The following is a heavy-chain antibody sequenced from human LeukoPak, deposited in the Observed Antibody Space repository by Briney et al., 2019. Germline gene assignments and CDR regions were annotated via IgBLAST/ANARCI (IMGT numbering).Heavy chain of an antibody. J-gene: IGHJ4*02. V-gene: IGHV3-11*01. CDR1: GFSFPDYY. CDR3: ARGALLTRDSGYPVFAY. CDR2: ISTTSKTI. Sequence: NPGGSLRLSCAASGFSFPDYYMTWIRQTPGQGLEWISYISTTSKTIYYAESVEGRFSISRDNVKNSVYLQMDSLRADDTAVYFCARGALLTRDSGYPVFAYWGQGSQVTVSS. D-gene: IGHD3-22*01.